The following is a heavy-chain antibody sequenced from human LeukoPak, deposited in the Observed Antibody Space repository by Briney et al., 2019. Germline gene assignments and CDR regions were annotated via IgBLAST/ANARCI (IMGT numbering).Heavy chain of an antibody. D-gene: IGHD2-15*01. CDR3: ARDVSVVVAALNP. Sequence: ASVKVSCKASGYTFSNYAMNWVRQAPGQGLEWMGWININTGNPTYAQGFTGRFVFSLDTSVSTAYLQISGLKAEDTAVYYCARDVSVVVAALNPWGQGALVTVSS. CDR2: ININTGNP. CDR1: GYTFSNYA. J-gene: IGHJ5*02. V-gene: IGHV7-4-1*02.